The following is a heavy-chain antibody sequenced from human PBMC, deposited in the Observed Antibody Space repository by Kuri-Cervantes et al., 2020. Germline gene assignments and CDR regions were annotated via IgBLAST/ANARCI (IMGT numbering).Heavy chain of an antibody. CDR3: ARAYCSGGSCYSRHFDY. CDR2: IYYSGST. J-gene: IGHJ4*02. D-gene: IGHD2-15*01. Sequence: SETLSLTCIVSGCSVSSGTYCWSWIRQPPGKGLEWIGSIYYSGSTYYNPSLKSRVTISVDTSKNQFSLKLSSGTAADTAVYYCARAYCSGGSCYSRHFDYWGQGTLVTVSS. CDR1: GCSVSSGTYC. V-gene: IGHV4-39*01.